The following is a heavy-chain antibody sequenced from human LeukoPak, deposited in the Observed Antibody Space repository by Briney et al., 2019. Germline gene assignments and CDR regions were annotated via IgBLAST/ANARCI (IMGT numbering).Heavy chain of an antibody. CDR3: ARDRHYYDSSSYYYVKDY. J-gene: IGHJ4*02. D-gene: IGHD3-22*01. CDR2: VNQDGSEK. V-gene: IGHV3-7*01. CDR1: GFTFSSYS. Sequence: AGGSLRLSCAASGFTFSSYSMNWVRQAPGKGLEWVANVNQDGSEKTYVDSVKGRFTISRDNAKNSLYLQMNSLRAEDTAVYYCARDRHYYDSSSYYYVKDYWGQGTLVTVSS.